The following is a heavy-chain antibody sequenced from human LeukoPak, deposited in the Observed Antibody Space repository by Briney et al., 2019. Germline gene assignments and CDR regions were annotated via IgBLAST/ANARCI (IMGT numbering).Heavy chain of an antibody. CDR2: IFGSGGSP. V-gene: IGHV3-23*01. D-gene: IGHD5-18*01. CDR1: GFTFGSYA. Sequence: GESLRLSCEASGFTFGSYAMYWVRQAPGKGLEWVAGIFGSGGSPHYADSVKGRFTISRDNSQNTVYPHINSLRAEDTAVYYCGKTTVGYSSGQKPAWPVDYWGQGTLVTVSS. CDR3: GKTTVGYSSGQKPAWPVDY. J-gene: IGHJ4*02.